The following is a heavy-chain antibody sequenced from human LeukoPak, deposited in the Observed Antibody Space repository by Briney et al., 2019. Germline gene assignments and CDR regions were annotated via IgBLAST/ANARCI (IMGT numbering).Heavy chain of an antibody. Sequence: GGSLRLSCEASGFTFSSTWMHWFRKGAGKGLVWVSRITSDGRTTIYADSVKGRFSISRDNAKNTLYLQMNSLRAEDTAVYYCARDRYYVPDYWGQGTLVTVSS. CDR3: ARDRYYVPDY. CDR1: GFTFSSTW. CDR2: ITSDGRTT. V-gene: IGHV3-74*01. D-gene: IGHD3-10*02. J-gene: IGHJ4*02.